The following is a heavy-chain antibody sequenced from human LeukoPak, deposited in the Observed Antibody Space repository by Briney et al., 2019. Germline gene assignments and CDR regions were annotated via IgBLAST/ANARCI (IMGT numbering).Heavy chain of an antibody. Sequence: SETLSLTCTVSGGSISSSSYYWGWIRQPPGKGLEWIGSIYYSGSTYYNPSLKSRVTISVDTSKNQFSLKLSSVTAADTAVYYCARPHLHCSGGSCYSGGWFDPWGQGTLVTVSS. V-gene: IGHV4-39*07. D-gene: IGHD2-15*01. CDR2: IYYSGST. CDR3: ARPHLHCSGGSCYSGGWFDP. CDR1: GGSISSSSYY. J-gene: IGHJ5*02.